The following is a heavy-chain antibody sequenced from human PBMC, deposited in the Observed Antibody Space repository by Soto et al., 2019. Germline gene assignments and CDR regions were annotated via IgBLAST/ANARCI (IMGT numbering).Heavy chain of an antibody. J-gene: IGHJ4*02. V-gene: IGHV3-23*01. Sequence: PGGSLRLSCAASGFTFSSYAMSWVRQAPGKGLEWVSAISGSGGSTYYADSVKGRFTISRDNSKNTLYLQMNSLRAEDTAVYYCAKASGGSGWYRPFDYWGQGTLVTVSS. CDR1: GFTFSSYA. CDR2: ISGSGGST. D-gene: IGHD6-19*01. CDR3: AKASGGSGWYRPFDY.